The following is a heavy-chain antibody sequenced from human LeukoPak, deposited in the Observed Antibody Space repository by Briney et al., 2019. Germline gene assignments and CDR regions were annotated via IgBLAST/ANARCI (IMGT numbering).Heavy chain of an antibody. CDR1: GGSFSGYY. J-gene: IGHJ6*02. V-gene: IGHV4-34*01. D-gene: IGHD3-22*01. CDR3: ASSAYYYDSSGYYRRKRNQDRTVPYGMDV. CDR2: INHSGST. Sequence: SETLSLTCAVYGGSFSGYYWSWIRQPPGKGLEWIGEINHSGSTNYNPSLKSRVTISVDTSKNQFSLKLSSVTAADTAVYYCASSAYYYDSSGYYRRKRNQDRTVPYGMDVWGQGTTVTVSS.